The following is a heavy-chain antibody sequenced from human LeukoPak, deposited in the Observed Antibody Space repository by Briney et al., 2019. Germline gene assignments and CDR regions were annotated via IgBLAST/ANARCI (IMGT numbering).Heavy chain of an antibody. D-gene: IGHD3-10*01. J-gene: IGHJ4*02. CDR3: ARLRRYSDRSDFFYYYDH. Sequence: PGGSLRLSCAASGFTFSGKWMSWGRQAPGNGLEWLANIVQEDGSEKYYVDSVKGRFTISRENAKNSLYLQMNSLRAEDTAVYYCARLRRYSDRSDFFYYYDHWGQGTLVTVSS. CDR2: IVQEDGSEK. V-gene: IGHV3-7*01. CDR1: GFTFSGKW.